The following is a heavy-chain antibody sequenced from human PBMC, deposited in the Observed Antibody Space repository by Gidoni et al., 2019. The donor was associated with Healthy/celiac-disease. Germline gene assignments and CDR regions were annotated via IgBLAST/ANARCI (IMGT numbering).Heavy chain of an antibody. CDR2: IDPSDSYT. J-gene: IGHJ5*02. V-gene: IGHV5-10-1*01. Sequence: EVQLVQSGAEVKKPGESLRISCKGSGYSFTSYWISWVRQMPGKGLEWMGRIDPSDSYTNYSPSFQGHVTISADKSISTAYLQWSSLKASDTAMYYCARQIGYGEMEPEGLGWFDPWGQGTLVTVSS. CDR1: GYSFTSYW. CDR3: ARQIGYGEMEPEGLGWFDP. D-gene: IGHD4-17*01.